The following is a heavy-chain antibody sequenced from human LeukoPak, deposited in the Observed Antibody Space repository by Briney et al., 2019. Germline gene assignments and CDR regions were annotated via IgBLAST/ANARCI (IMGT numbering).Heavy chain of an antibody. CDR2: IDRSDSYT. J-gene: IGHJ5*02. Sequence: GESLRISCKGSGYSFTSYLIRWVRQMPGRGLEWMGRIDRSDSYTNYSPSFQGHVTISADKSITTAYLQWSSLKPSDTAMYYCARSGGNWFDPWGQGTLATVSS. V-gene: IGHV5-10-1*01. CDR1: GYSFTSYL. D-gene: IGHD3-16*01. CDR3: ARSGGNWFDP.